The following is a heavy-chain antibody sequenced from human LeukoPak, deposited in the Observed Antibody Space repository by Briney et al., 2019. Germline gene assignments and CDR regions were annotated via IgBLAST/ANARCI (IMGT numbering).Heavy chain of an antibody. D-gene: IGHD1-14*01. CDR3: ARDTWNHIDF. CDR2: IHRDGTDT. Sequence: GSLRLSCAASGFTFRSYSMHWVRQAPGKGLVWVSRIHRDGTDTSYADSVKGRFTISRDNAKNTLYLQMNSLRAEDTAVYYCARDTWNHIDFWGQGTLVTVSS. V-gene: IGHV3-74*01. J-gene: IGHJ4*02. CDR1: GFTFRSYS.